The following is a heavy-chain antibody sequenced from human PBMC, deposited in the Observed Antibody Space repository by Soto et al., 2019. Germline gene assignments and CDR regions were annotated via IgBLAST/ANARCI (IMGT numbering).Heavy chain of an antibody. J-gene: IGHJ6*02. Sequence: QVQLVQSGAAVKSPWASVKVSCKASGYTFLNYDVAWVRRAPGQGLEWLGWISISKGKTYYEQRLQGRVTMTTDTATTTAYMEVTSLRSDDTAVYFGGRKGYIGNLGLDVWGQGTTVTVSS. V-gene: IGHV1-18*01. CDR2: ISISKGKT. CDR3: GRKGYIGNLGLDV. CDR1: GYTFLNYD. D-gene: IGHD1-7*01.